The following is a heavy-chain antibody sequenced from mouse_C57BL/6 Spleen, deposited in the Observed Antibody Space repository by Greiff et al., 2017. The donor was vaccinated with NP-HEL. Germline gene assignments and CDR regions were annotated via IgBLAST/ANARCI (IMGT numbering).Heavy chain of an antibody. CDR3: AYGSSLWYFDY. V-gene: IGHV1-80*01. CDR2: IYPGDGDT. D-gene: IGHD1-1*01. CDR1: GYAFSSYW. J-gene: IGHJ2*01. Sequence: QVQLQQSGAELVKPGASVKISCKASGYAFSSYWMNWVKQRPGKGLEWIGQIYPGDGDTNYNGKFKGKATLTADKSSSTAYMQLSSLTSEDSAVYFCAYGSSLWYFDYWGQGTTLTVSS.